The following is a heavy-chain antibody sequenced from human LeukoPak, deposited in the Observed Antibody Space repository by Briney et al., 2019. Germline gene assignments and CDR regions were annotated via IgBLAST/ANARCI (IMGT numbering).Heavy chain of an antibody. CDR3: ARRYGYNWFDP. V-gene: IGHV4-59*01. J-gene: IGHJ5*02. CDR1: GRSISSYY. Sequence: SETLSLTYTLSGRSISSYYWSWIGQPPRKGLEWIGYIYYSGSTNYNPSLKRRVTISVDTSKTQSSLKVSSVTAADTAVYYCARRYGYNWFDPWGQGTLVTVSS. CDR2: IYYSGST. D-gene: IGHD4-17*01.